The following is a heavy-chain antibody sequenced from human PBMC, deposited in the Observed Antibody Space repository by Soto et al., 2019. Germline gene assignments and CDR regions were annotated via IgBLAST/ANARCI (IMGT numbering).Heavy chain of an antibody. CDR3: ARDFGVQELDY. CDR1: GFSFSTYW. V-gene: IGHV3-7*01. J-gene: IGHJ4*02. Sequence: PGGSLRLSCAASGFSFSTYWMSWIRQAPGKGLEWVANIKPDGSGKYYMDSVRGRFTISRDNTKNPLYLHMNSLRAEDTAVYYCARDFGVQELDYWGQGTLVTVSS. D-gene: IGHD3-10*01. CDR2: IKPDGSGK.